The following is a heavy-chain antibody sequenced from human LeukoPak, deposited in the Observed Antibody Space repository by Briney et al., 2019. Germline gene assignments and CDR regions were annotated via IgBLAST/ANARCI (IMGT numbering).Heavy chain of an antibody. CDR3: ARALYYYDSSGSPRPLLDY. CDR1: GGSYSGYY. Sequence: SETLSLTCAVYGGSYSGYYWSWIRQPPGKGLEWIGEINHSGSTNYNPSLKSRVTISVDTSKNQFSLKLSSVTAADTAVYYCARALYYYDSSGSPRPLLDYWGQGTLVTVSS. J-gene: IGHJ4*02. D-gene: IGHD3-22*01. CDR2: INHSGST. V-gene: IGHV4-34*01.